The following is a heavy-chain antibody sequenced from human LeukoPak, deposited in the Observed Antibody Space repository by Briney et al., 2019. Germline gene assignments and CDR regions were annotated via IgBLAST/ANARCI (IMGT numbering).Heavy chain of an antibody. V-gene: IGHV4-34*01. CDR2: INHSGST. J-gene: IGHJ5*02. Sequence: SETLSLTCTVYGGSFSGYYWSWIRQPPGKGLEWIGEINHSGSTNYNPSLKSRVTISVDTSKNQFSLKLSSVTAADTAVYYCXXXXXXIVVVAAYNWFDPWGQGTLVTVSS. D-gene: IGHD2-15*01. CDR1: GGSFSGYY. CDR3: XXXXXXIVVVAAYNWFDP.